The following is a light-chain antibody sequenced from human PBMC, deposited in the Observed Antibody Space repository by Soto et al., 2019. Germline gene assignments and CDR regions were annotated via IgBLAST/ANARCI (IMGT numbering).Light chain of an antibody. Sequence: QSALTQPASVSGSPGQSIPISCTGTRSDVGGYNYVSWYQQHPGKAPKLMIYDVSNRPSGVSNRFSGSKSGNTASLTISGLQAEDEADDYCSSYTSSSTLLYVFGTGTKLTVL. CDR3: SSYTSSSTLLYV. CDR2: DVS. V-gene: IGLV2-14*01. J-gene: IGLJ1*01. CDR1: RSDVGGYNY.